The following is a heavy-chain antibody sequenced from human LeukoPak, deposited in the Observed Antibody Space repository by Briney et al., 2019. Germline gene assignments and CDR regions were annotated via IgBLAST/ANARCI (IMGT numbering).Heavy chain of an antibody. CDR1: GFTFSSYA. D-gene: IGHD6-13*01. CDR3: TKEAYSSSWYYFDY. V-gene: IGHV3-23*01. CDR2: IGGSGGST. Sequence: GGSLRLSCAASGFTFSSYAMTWVRQAPGKGLEWVSAIGGSGGSTYYAESVKGRFTISGDNSKNTVYLQMNSLRAEDTAVYYCTKEAYSSSWYYFDYWGQGTLVTVSS. J-gene: IGHJ4*02.